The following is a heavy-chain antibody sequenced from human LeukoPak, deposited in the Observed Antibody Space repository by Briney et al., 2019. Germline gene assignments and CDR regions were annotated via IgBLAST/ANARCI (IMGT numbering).Heavy chain of an antibody. J-gene: IGHJ4*02. CDR2: IWYDGSNK. CDR1: GFTFSSYG. D-gene: IGHD1-26*01. CDR3: ARDRVGAEFDY. V-gene: IGHV3-33*01. Sequence: PGRSLRLSCAASGFTFSSYGMHWVRQAPGKGLEWVAVIWYDGSNKYYADSVKGRFTISRDNSKNTLYLQMNSLRAEDTAVYYCARDRVGAEFDYWGQGTLVTVSS.